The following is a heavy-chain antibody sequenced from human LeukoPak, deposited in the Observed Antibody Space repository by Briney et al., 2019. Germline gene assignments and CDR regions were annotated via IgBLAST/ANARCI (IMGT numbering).Heavy chain of an antibody. CDR1: GGSISSHY. V-gene: IGHV4-59*11. J-gene: IGHJ5*02. Sequence: SETLSLICTVSGGSISSHYWSWIRQPPGKGLEWIGYIYYSGSTNYNPSLKSRVTMSVDTSKNQFSLKLSSVTAADTAVYYCARGRDWFDPWGQGTLVTVSS. CDR3: ARGRDWFDP. CDR2: IYYSGST.